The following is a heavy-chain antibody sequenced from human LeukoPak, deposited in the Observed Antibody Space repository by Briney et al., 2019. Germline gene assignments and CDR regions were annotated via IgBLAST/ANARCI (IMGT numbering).Heavy chain of an antibody. CDR3: ARDRVPDESSSWYFDY. CDR1: GGAISSSNW. CDR2: IYHSGST. Sequence: PSETLSLTCAVSGGAISSSNWWSWVRQPPGKGLEWIGEIYHSGSTNYNPSLKSRVTISVDKSKNQFSLKLSSVTAADTAVYYCARDRVPDESSSWYFDYWGQGTLVTVSS. V-gene: IGHV4-4*02. D-gene: IGHD6-13*01. J-gene: IGHJ4*02.